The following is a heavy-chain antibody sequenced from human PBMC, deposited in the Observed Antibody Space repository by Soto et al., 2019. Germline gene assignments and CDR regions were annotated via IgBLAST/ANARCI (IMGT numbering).Heavy chain of an antibody. CDR1: GGSFSGYY. J-gene: IGHJ5*02. CDR3: ARGRTTGTTFRGVALRGFDP. V-gene: IGHV4-34*01. D-gene: IGHD1-1*01. CDR2: INHSGST. Sequence: SETLSLTCAVYGGSFSGYYWSWIRQPPGKGLEWIGEINHSGSTNYNPSLKSRVTISVDTSKNQFSLKLSSVTAADTAVYYCARGRTTGTTFRGVALRGFDPWGQGTLVTVSS.